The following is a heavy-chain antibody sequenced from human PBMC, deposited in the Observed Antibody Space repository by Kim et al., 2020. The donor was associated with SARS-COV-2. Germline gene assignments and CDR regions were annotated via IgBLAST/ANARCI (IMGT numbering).Heavy chain of an antibody. V-gene: IGHV1-3*01. Sequence: KYSQKFQGRVTITRDTAASTAYMELSSLRSEDTAVYYCARDMVRGVIPDYWGQGTLVTVSS. CDR3: ARDMVRGVIPDY. J-gene: IGHJ4*02. D-gene: IGHD3-10*01.